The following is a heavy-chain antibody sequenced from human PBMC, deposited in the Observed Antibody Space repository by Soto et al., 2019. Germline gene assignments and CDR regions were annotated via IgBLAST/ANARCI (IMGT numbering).Heavy chain of an antibody. CDR1: GFTFTSYG. CDR2: ISYDGGLQ. D-gene: IGHD5-18*01. V-gene: IGHV3-30*03. J-gene: IGHJ4*02. Sequence: QAHLVESGGGVVQPGRSLRLSCAASGFTFTSYGMHWVRQAPGTRLGWVAVISYDGGLQHYADSVKGRFTISRDNPKNMVLLQMNSMRAEDTAVYYCVSDRGYGHASVPYSWGQGTLVSVSS. CDR3: VSDRGYGHASVPYS.